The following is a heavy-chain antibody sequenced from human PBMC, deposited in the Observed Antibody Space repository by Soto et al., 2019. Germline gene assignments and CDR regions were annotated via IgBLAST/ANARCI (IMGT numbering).Heavy chain of an antibody. D-gene: IGHD3-22*01. CDR3: AILGGYYHSLDT. CDR1: GGSISSGGYS. V-gene: IGHV4-30-2*01. J-gene: IGHJ5*02. Sequence: SETLSLTCAVSGGSISSGGYSWSWIRQPPGKGLEWIGYMYHSGSTYYNPSLKSRVTISIDRSKNQFSLKLSSVTAGDTAFYYCAILGGYYHSLDTWGQGTLVTVSS. CDR2: MYHSGST.